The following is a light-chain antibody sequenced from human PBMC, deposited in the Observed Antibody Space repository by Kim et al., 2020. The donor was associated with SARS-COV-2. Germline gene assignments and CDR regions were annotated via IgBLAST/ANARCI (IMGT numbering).Light chain of an antibody. Sequence: QSALTQPASVSGSPGQSIIISCIGTDNDIGANNHVSWYQQHPGKAPQLLIYDVTKRPSGVSSRFSGSKSGNTASLTISGLQAEDEAHYSCSAFVDSDTWLFGGGTQLTVL. J-gene: IGLJ3*02. CDR3: SAFVDSDTWL. CDR1: DNDIGANNH. CDR2: DVT. V-gene: IGLV2-14*01.